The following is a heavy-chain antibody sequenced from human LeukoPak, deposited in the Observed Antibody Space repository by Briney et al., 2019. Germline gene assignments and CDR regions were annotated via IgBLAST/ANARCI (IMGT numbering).Heavy chain of an antibody. J-gene: IGHJ4*02. Sequence: GGSLRLSCAASGFTFSSYAMSWVRQAPGKGLEWVSAISGSGGSTYYADSVKGRFTISRDNSKNTLYLQMNSLRAEDTAVYYCAKDRERGYSYGDFDYWGQGTLVTVSS. D-gene: IGHD5-18*01. V-gene: IGHV3-23*01. CDR3: AKDRERGYSYGDFDY. CDR1: GFTFSSYA. CDR2: ISGSGGST.